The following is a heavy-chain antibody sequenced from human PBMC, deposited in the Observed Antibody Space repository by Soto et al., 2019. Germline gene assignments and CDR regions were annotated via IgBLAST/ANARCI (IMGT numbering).Heavy chain of an antibody. CDR1: GGSISSSNW. CDR3: ARGDYGSGSYSTDV. J-gene: IGHJ6*02. Sequence: SETLSLTCAVSGGSISSSNWWSFVRQPPGKGLEWIGEIYHSGSTNYNPSLKSRVTISVDKSKNQFSLKLGSVTAADTAVYYCARGDYGSGSYSTDVWGQGTTVTVSS. CDR2: IYHSGST. V-gene: IGHV4-4*02. D-gene: IGHD3-10*01.